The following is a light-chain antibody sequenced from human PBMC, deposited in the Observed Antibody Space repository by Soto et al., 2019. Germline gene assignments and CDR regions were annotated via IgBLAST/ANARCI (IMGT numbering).Light chain of an antibody. V-gene: IGKV1-39*01. J-gene: IGKJ4*01. CDR1: QNIRNF. CDR3: EQSNSAPLTFPLT. Sequence: DIQMTQSPSSLSASVGDRVTITCRARQNIRNFLNWYLQKPGKAPKLLIYGASSLESGVPPRFSGSGSGTDFTLTITSLQPEDFATYFCEQSNSAPLTFPLTFGGGTKVEIK. CDR2: GAS.